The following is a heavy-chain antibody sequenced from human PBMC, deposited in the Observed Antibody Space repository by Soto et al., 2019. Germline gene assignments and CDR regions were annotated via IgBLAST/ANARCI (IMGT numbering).Heavy chain of an antibody. D-gene: IGHD1-7*01. J-gene: IGHJ4*02. CDR2: INSDGSSA. CDR1: GFTFSNYW. CDR3: ARDTLELLYYFDY. V-gene: IGHV3-74*01. Sequence: LRLSCAASGFTFSNYWMHWVRQAPGKGLVWVSRINSDGSSASYADSVKGRFTISRDNAKNTLYLQMNSLRAEDTAVYYCARDTLELLYYFDYWGQGTLVTVSS.